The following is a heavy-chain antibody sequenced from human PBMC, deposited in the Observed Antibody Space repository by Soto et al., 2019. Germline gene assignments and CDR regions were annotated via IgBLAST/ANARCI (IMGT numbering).Heavy chain of an antibody. CDR1: GGSISSVDYY. J-gene: IGHJ6*02. D-gene: IGHD3-10*01. V-gene: IGHV4-30-4*01. CDR2: IYYSGST. Sequence: TLSITCTVSGGSISSVDYYWSWIRQPPGKGLEWIGYIYYSGSTYYNPSLKSRVTISVDTSKNQFSLKLSSVTAADTAVYYCARGGGMVRGAFDYYYYGMDVWGQGTTVTVSS. CDR3: ARGGGMVRGAFDYYYYGMDV.